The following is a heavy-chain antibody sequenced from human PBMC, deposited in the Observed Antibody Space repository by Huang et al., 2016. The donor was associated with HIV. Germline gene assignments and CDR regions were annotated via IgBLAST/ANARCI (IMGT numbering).Heavy chain of an antibody. D-gene: IGHD6-19*01. V-gene: IGHV3-21*02. J-gene: IGHJ4*02. Sequence: EVQLVESGGGLVKPGESLRLSCAASGFTFSSYTMNWVRQAPGKGLEWVTSIDSGGSNIHYADSVKGRFTISRDNAKNTLFLQMNSLRAEDTAMYYCARFGYGSGWAKWGQGTLVTVSS. CDR3: ARFGYGSGWAK. CDR2: IDSGGSNI. CDR1: GFTFSSYT.